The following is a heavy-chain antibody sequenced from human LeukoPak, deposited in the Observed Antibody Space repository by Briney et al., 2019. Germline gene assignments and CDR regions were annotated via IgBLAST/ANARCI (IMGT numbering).Heavy chain of an antibody. D-gene: IGHD5-18*01. CDR2: IYPGDSDT. CDR1: GNSFTSSW. J-gene: IGHJ4*02. CDR3: ARHGGYSYGTSYFDY. Sequence: GEPLKISCKGSGNSFTSSWTGWVRQMPGKGLEWMGIIYPGDSDTSYSPSFQAQVTISADKSISTAYLQWSSLKASDTAMYYCARHGGYSYGTSYFDYWGQGTLVTVSS. V-gene: IGHV5-51*01.